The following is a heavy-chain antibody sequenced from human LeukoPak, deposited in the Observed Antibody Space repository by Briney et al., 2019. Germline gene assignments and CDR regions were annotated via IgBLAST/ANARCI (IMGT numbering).Heavy chain of an antibody. Sequence: ASVKVSCKAPGYTFTSYYMHWVRQAPGQGLEWMGIINPSGGSTSYAQKFQGRVTMTRDTSTSTVYMELSSLRSEDTAVYYCARALNYYGSGTYSVGIDPWGQGTLVTVSS. CDR2: INPSGGST. D-gene: IGHD3-10*01. J-gene: IGHJ5*02. CDR3: ARALNYYGSGTYSVGIDP. CDR1: GYTFTSYY. V-gene: IGHV1-46*01.